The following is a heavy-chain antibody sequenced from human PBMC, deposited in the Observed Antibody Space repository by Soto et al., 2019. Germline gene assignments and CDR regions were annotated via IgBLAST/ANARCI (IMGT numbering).Heavy chain of an antibody. CDR1: GYSFSSYW. V-gene: IGHV5-51*01. J-gene: IGHJ3*02. CDR3: APPPYSDAFDI. Sequence: GASLKISCKGSGYSFSSYWIGWVRQMPGKGLEWMGIIYPGDSDTRYSPSFPGQVTISADKSISTAYLQWSSLKASDTAMYYCAPPPYSDAFDIWGQGTMVTVSS. CDR2: IYPGDSDT. D-gene: IGHD2-15*01.